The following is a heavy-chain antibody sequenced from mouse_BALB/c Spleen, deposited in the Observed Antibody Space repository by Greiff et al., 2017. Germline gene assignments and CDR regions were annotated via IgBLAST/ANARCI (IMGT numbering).Heavy chain of an antibody. CDR3: ARGLYDYGYYYAMDY. J-gene: IGHJ4*01. CDR2: INPYNGDT. Sequence: VHVKQSGPELVKPGASVKISCKASGYSFTGYFMNWVMQSHGKSLEWIGRINPYNGDTFYNQKFKGKATLTVDKSSSTAHMELRSLASEDSAVYYCARGLYDYGYYYAMDYWGQGTSVTVSS. CDR1: GYSFTGYF. D-gene: IGHD2-4*01. V-gene: IGHV1-20*02.